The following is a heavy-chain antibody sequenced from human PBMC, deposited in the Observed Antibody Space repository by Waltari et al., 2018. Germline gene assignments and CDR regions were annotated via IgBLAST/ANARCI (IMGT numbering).Heavy chain of an antibody. Sequence: QLQLQESGPGLVKPSETLSLTCTVSGGSISSSSYYWGWIRQPPGKGLEWIGSIYYSGSTYYNPSLKSRVTISVDTSKNQFSLKLSSVTAADTAVYYCARDGSGSYYAYYYYYGMDVWGQGTTVTVSS. J-gene: IGHJ6*02. CDR3: ARDGSGSYYAYYYYYGMDV. V-gene: IGHV4-39*07. D-gene: IGHD3-10*01. CDR2: IYYSGST. CDR1: GGSISSSSYY.